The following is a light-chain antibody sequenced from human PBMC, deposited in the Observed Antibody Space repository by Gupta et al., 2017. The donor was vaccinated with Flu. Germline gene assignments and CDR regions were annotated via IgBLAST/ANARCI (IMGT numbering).Light chain of an antibody. CDR2: KDS. CDR3: QAGDSSTAV. V-gene: IGLV3-1*01. J-gene: IGLJ3*02. CDR1: KLGDKY. Sequence: SYELTQPPSVSVSPGQTASITCSGDKLGDKYACWYQQKPGQYPVLVIYKDSKRPPGIPERFSGSNSGNTATLTISGTQARDEADYYCQAGDSSTAVFGGGTKLTVL.